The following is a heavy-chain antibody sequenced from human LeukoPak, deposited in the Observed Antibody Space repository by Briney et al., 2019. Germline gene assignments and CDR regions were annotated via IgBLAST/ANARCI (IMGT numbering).Heavy chain of an antibody. CDR3: AKEGSPRVRGVMDY. D-gene: IGHD3-10*01. V-gene: IGHV3-23*01. Sequence: AGGSLRLSCAASGFAFNNYGMSWVRQAPGKGLEWVSGISRSGGSTYYADSVKGRFTISRDNTKNTLYLQMNSLRAEDTAVYYCAKEGSPRVRGVMDYWGQGTLVTVSS. CDR2: ISRSGGST. J-gene: IGHJ4*02. CDR1: GFAFNNYG.